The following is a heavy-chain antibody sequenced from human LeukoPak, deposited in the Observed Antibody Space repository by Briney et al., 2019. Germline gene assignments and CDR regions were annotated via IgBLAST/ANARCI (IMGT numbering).Heavy chain of an antibody. D-gene: IGHD2-8*02. V-gene: IGHV3-7*01. CDR2: IKKDGIEK. CDR1: GFTLSSDW. Sequence: PGGSLRLSCVVSGFTLSSDWMSWVRQAPGKGLEWVANIKKDGIEKYYVESVKGRFTISRDNAKNSLSLQMNSLRAEDTAVYYCARHQEGGKYWASNPHFDYWGQGTLVTVSS. J-gene: IGHJ4*02. CDR3: ARHQEGGKYWASNPHFDY.